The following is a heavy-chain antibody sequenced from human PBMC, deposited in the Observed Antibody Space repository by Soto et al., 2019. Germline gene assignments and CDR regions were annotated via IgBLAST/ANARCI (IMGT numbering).Heavy chain of an antibody. CDR2: ISYDGSNK. CDR3: ATSGGAVRIAVADKWYYLDY. J-gene: IGHJ4*02. Sequence: GGSLRLSCAASGFTFSSYAMHWVRQAPGKGLEWVAVISYDGSNKYYADSVKGRFTISRDNSKNTLYLQMNSLRAEDTAVYYCATSGGAVRIAVADKWYYLDYWGQGTLVTVSS. CDR1: GFTFSSYA. V-gene: IGHV3-30-3*01. D-gene: IGHD6-19*01.